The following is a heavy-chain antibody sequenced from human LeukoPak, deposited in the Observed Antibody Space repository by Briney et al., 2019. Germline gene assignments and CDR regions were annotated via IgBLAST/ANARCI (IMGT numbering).Heavy chain of an antibody. J-gene: IGHJ4*02. D-gene: IGHD3-10*01. Sequence: GGSLRLSCAASGSTFSSYAMSWVRQAPGKGLEWVSAIGGRDGSTYYADSVKGRFTISRDNSKNTLYVQMNSLRAEDTAVYYCAKGHYYGSGSLDYWGQGTLVTVSS. CDR2: IGGRDGST. V-gene: IGHV3-23*01. CDR1: GSTFSSYA. CDR3: AKGHYYGSGSLDY.